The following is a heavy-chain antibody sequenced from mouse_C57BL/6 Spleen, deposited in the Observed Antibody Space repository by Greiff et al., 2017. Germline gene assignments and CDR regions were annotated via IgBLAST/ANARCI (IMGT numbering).Heavy chain of an antibody. J-gene: IGHJ2*01. Sequence: EVKLMESGPGLVKPSQSLSLTCSVTGYSITSGYYWNWIRQFPGNKLEWMGYISYDGSNNYNPSLKNRISITRDTSKNQFFLKLNSVTTEDTATYYCARAFITTVAFDYWGQGTTLTVSS. D-gene: IGHD1-1*01. CDR2: ISYDGSN. CDR1: GYSITSGYY. CDR3: ARAFITTVAFDY. V-gene: IGHV3-6*01.